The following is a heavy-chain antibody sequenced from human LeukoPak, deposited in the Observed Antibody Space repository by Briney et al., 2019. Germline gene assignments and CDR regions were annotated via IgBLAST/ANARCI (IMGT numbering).Heavy chain of an antibody. V-gene: IGHV3-23*01. D-gene: IGHD2/OR15-2a*01. Sequence: GGSLRLSCAASGVIISSYAMSWVRQAPGKGQEWVSAINGRGDNTYYADFVKGRFTISRDNSKSTVYLQMISLRTEDTAVYYCAKDRVSPGLNWFDPWGQGTLVTVSS. J-gene: IGHJ5*02. CDR2: INGRGDNT. CDR3: AKDRVSPGLNWFDP. CDR1: GVIISSYA.